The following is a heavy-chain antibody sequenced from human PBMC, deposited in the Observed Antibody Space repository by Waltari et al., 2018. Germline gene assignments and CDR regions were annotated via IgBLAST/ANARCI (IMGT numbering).Heavy chain of an antibody. V-gene: IGHV2-5*02. D-gene: IGHD6-6*01. CDR1: GFSIHSSGVG. CDR3: AHTRRRQLHLRTWDWFDP. Sequence: QIPLKESGPTLVQPTQTLTLTCLFSGFSIHSSGVGVGWTRQPPGKALEWLAVIYWDNDKRYSLSPKTRLTITKDTSKNQVVLTMTNVDPLDTATYYCAHTRRRQLHLRTWDWFDPWGQGSLVTVSS. J-gene: IGHJ5*02. CDR2: IYWDNDK.